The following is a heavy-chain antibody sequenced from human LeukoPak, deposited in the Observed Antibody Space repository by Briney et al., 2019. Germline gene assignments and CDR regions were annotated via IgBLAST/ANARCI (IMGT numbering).Heavy chain of an antibody. Sequence: PGGSLRLSCTASGFTFSSYGMHWVRQAPGKGLEWVAVIWFDGSNKYHADSVKGRFTISRDNSKSTLYLQMNSLRAEDTAVYYCAREWVQTDAYFDYWGQGTLVTVSS. CDR1: GFTFSSYG. CDR2: IWFDGSNK. CDR3: AREWVQTDAYFDY. V-gene: IGHV3-33*01. J-gene: IGHJ4*02.